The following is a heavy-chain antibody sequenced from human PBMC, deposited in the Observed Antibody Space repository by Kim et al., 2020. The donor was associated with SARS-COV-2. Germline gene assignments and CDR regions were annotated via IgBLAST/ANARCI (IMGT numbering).Heavy chain of an antibody. CDR3: ANKLRYHEY. CDR2: IQPDGSGT. Sequence: GGSLRLSCAASGLIFNSYWMSWVRQAPGKGLEWVANIQPDGSGTNYVDSVKGRFTISRDNAKNFLYLQMDSLRVEDTAVYYCANKLRYHEYWGQGTRVTVSS. J-gene: IGHJ4*02. V-gene: IGHV3-7*01. D-gene: IGHD3-9*01. CDR1: GLIFNSYW.